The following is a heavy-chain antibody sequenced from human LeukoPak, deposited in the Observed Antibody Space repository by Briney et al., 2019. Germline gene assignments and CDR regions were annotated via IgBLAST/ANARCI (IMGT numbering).Heavy chain of an antibody. J-gene: IGHJ4*02. CDR3: AIDHIGSVNDY. CDR1: GFTFSDYD. Sequence: GGSLRLSCAASGFTFSDYDMSWIRQGPGKGLGWVSYISSSGSTIYYADSVKGRFTISRDNAKNSLYLQMNSLRAEDTAVYYCAIDHIGSVNDYWGQGTLVTVSS. D-gene: IGHD2-21*01. CDR2: ISSSGSTI. V-gene: IGHV3-11*04.